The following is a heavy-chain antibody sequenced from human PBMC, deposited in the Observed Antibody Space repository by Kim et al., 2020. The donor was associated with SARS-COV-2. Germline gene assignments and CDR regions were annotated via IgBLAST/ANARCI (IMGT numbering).Heavy chain of an antibody. J-gene: IGHJ6*02. CDR2: IWYDGSNK. CDR1: GFTFSSYG. Sequence: GGSLRLSCAASGFTFSSYGMHWVRQAPGKGLEWVAVIWYDGSNKYYADSVKGRFTISRDNSKNTLYLQMNSLGAEDTAVYYCAKDLVLVVGLQKGGMDVWGQGTTVTVSS. V-gene: IGHV3-33*06. CDR3: AKDLVLVVGLQKGGMDV. D-gene: IGHD2-2*01.